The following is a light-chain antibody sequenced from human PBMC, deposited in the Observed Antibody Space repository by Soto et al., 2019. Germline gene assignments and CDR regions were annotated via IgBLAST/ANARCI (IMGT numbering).Light chain of an antibody. CDR3: QQFYTTPT. Sequence: DIVMTQSPDSLAVSLGERATINCKSSQSILHSPNNKDALTWYQQKPGQPPKLLINWASTRESGVPDRFSGAGSGTDFTLTISRLQAEDVAVYYCQQFYTTPTFGQGTKVDIK. CDR1: QSILHSPNNKDA. CDR2: WAS. V-gene: IGKV4-1*01. J-gene: IGKJ1*01.